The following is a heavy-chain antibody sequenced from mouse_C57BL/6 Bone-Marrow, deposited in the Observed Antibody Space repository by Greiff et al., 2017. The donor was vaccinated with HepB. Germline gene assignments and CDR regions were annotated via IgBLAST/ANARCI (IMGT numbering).Heavy chain of an antibody. Sequence: QVQLQQPGAELVKPGASVKLSCKASGYTFTSYWMHWVKQRPGQGLEWIGMIHPNSGSTNYNEKFKRKATLTVDKSPSTAYMQLSILTSEDSAVYYCARRYYGSSYDWFAYWGQGTLVTVSA. J-gene: IGHJ3*01. CDR2: IHPNSGST. V-gene: IGHV1-64*01. CDR1: GYTFTSYW. D-gene: IGHD1-1*01. CDR3: ARRYYGSSYDWFAY.